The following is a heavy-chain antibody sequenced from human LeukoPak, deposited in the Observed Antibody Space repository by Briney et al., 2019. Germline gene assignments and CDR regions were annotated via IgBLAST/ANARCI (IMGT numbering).Heavy chain of an antibody. CDR3: AKSAWDYYGSGSYKN. D-gene: IGHD3-10*01. Sequence: PGGSLRLSCAASGFTFSSYAMSWVRQAPGKGLEWVSAISGSGGSTYYADSVKGRFTISRDNSKNTLYLQMSSLRAEDTAVYYCAKSAWDYYGSGSYKNWGQGTLVTVSS. CDR1: GFTFSSYA. V-gene: IGHV3-23*01. CDR2: ISGSGGST. J-gene: IGHJ4*02.